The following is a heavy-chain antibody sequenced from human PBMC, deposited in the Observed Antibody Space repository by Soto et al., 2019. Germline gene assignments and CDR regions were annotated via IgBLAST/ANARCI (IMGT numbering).Heavy chain of an antibody. CDR3: AREGGAGEGLDY. Sequence: EVQLVEAGGGLVQPGGSLRLSCAASGFTVSKNDMTWVRQAPGKGLEWVSLIYSGTNTYYVDSVKGRFTISRDNSKNTVYLQMNSLRADDTAVYYCAREGGAGEGLDYWGQGALVTVSS. J-gene: IGHJ4*02. CDR1: GFTVSKND. D-gene: IGHD6-19*01. CDR2: IYSGTNT. V-gene: IGHV3-66*01.